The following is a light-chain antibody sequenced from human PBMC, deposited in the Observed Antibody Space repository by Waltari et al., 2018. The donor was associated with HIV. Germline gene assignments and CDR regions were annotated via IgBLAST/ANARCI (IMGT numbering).Light chain of an antibody. V-gene: IGLV2-8*01. J-gene: IGLJ3*02. CDR2: EVS. CDR1: SSDVGGYNY. Sequence: QSALTQPPSASGSPGQSVTISCTGTSSDVGGYNYFSWYEQHPGKAPKLMIYEVSKRPSGVPDRFSGSKSGTSATLGITGLQTGDEADYYCGTWDSSLSVWLFGGGTKLTVL. CDR3: GTWDSSLSVWL.